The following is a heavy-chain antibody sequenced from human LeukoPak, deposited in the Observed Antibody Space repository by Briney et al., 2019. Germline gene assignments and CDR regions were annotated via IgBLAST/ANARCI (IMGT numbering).Heavy chain of an antibody. CDR1: GYTFTSYG. V-gene: IGHV1-18*04. CDR3: ARDWSFGSGSYNNWFDH. D-gene: IGHD3-10*01. Sequence: GASVKVSCKASGYTFTSYGISWVRQAPGQGVEWMGWISAYNGNTNYAQKLQGRVTMTTDTSTSTAYMELRSLRSDDTAVYYCARDWSFGSGSYNNWFDHWGQGTLVTVSS. CDR2: ISAYNGNT. J-gene: IGHJ5*02.